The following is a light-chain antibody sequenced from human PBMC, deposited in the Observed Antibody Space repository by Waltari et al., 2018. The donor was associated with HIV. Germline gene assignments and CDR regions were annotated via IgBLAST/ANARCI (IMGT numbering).Light chain of an antibody. V-gene: IGKV3-20*01. J-gene: IGKJ2*01. CDR1: QSVTNSH. Sequence: DIVLTQSPGTLSFSPGERVTLSCRASQSVTNSHLAWYQQRPGQAPRLVIYGASSRATGIPDRFSGSGSGTEFTLTISRLEPEDFAVYYCHQYGASPRTFGQGTKLEIK. CDR3: HQYGASPRT. CDR2: GAS.